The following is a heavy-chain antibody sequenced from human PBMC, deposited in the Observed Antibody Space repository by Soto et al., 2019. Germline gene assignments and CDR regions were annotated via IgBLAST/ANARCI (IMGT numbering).Heavy chain of an antibody. CDR3: AKGDIVATISFGAFDI. Sequence: GGALTLSCAASGFTFSSYGMHWVRQAPGKGLEWVAVISYDGSNKYYADSVKGRFTISRDNSKNTLYLQMNSLRAEDTAVYYCAKGDIVATISFGAFDIRGQVPMFTASS. CDR2: ISYDGSNK. CDR1: GFTFSSYG. V-gene: IGHV3-30*18. D-gene: IGHD5-12*01. J-gene: IGHJ3*02.